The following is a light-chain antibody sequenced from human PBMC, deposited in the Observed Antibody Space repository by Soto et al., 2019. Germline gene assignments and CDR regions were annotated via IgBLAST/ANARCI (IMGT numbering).Light chain of an antibody. J-gene: IGKJ5*01. Sequence: VGDRVTITCQASQDISNYLNWYQQKLGKAPKLLIYDASNLETGVPSRFSGSGSGTDFTFTIISLQPEDIATYYCQQYRHLITSGLGTRL. V-gene: IGKV1-33*01. CDR3: QQYRHLIT. CDR1: QDISNY. CDR2: DAS.